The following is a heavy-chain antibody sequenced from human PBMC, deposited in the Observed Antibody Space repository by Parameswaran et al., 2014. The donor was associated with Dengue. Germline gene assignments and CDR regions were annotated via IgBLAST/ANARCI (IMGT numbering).Heavy chain of an antibody. V-gene: IGHV4-34*01. CDR3: ARGIYDFWSGFHYYYYMDV. J-gene: IGHJ6*03. Sequence: VRQAPGKGLEWIGEINHSGSTNYNPSLKSRVTISVDTSKNQFSLKLSSVTAADTAVYYCARGIYDFWSGFHYYYYMDVWGKGTTVTVSS. CDR2: INHSGST. D-gene: IGHD3-3*01.